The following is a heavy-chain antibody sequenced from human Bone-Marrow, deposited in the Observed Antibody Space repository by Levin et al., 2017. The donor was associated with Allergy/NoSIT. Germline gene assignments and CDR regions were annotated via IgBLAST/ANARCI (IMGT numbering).Heavy chain of an antibody. CDR3: AREPDRGSGWYLDYYYGMDV. V-gene: IGHV1-69*13. Sequence: SVKVSCKASGGTFSSYAISWVRQAPGQGLEWMGGIIPIFGTANYAQKFQGRVTITADESTSTAYMELSSLRSEDTAVYYCAREPDRGSGWYLDYYYGMDVWGQGTTVTVSS. D-gene: IGHD6-19*01. J-gene: IGHJ6*02. CDR2: IIPIFGTA. CDR1: GGTFSSYA.